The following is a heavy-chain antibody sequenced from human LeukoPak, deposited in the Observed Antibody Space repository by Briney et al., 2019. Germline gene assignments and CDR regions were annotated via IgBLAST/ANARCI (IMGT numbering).Heavy chain of an antibody. J-gene: IGHJ3*02. CDR1: GGSISSGDYY. CDR3: AREIRYNWNYGDAFDI. V-gene: IGHV4-30-4*08. Sequence: SETLSLTCTVSGGSISSGDYYWSWIRQPPGKGLEWIGYIYYSGSTYYNPSLKSRVTISVDTSKNQFSLKLSSVTAADTAVYYCAREIRYNWNYGDAFDIWGQGAMVTVSS. CDR2: IYYSGST. D-gene: IGHD1-7*01.